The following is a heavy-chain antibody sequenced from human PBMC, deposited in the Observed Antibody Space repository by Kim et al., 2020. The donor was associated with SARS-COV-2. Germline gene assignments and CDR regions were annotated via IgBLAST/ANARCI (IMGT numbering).Heavy chain of an antibody. J-gene: IGHJ5*02. CDR2: IYYRGTT. D-gene: IGHD2-2*01. Sequence: SETLSLTCTVSSGSVSPHYWSWIRQPPGKGLEWIGYIYYRGTTNYNPSLESRVSISVDTSQNQISLKLTSVTAADTAIYYCARGPAARGNWFDPWGRGTLVPVSS. CDR3: ARGPAARGNWFDP. V-gene: IGHV4-59*02. CDR1: SGSVSPHY.